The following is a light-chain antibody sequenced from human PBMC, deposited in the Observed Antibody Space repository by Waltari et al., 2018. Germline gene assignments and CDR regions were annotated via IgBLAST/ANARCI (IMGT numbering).Light chain of an antibody. V-gene: IGLV1-36*01. CDR3: AAWDDSLNGWV. CDR1: SSNIGDNP. J-gene: IGLJ3*02. Sequence: QSVLTQPPSVSEAPRQRVPISCSGSSSNIGDNPLNWYQQLPGKAPKLLIYYDDLLPSGVSDRFSGSKSGTSASLAISGLQSEDEADYYCAAWDDSLNGWVFGGGTKLTVL. CDR2: YDD.